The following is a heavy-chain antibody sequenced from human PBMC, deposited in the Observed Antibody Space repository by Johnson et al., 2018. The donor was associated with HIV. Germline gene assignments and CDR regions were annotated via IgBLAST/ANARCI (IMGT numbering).Heavy chain of an antibody. CDR1: GFTFGDYA. D-gene: IGHD1-26*01. CDR3: ATGENLKWELRFVDAFDI. J-gene: IGHJ3*02. Sequence: MQLVESGGGLVQPGRYLRLSCTASGFTFGDYAMSWVRQAPGKGLEWVGFISSKTYGRTTEYAASVKGRFTISRDDSKSIAYLQMNSLKTQDTAVDYCATGENLKWELRFVDAFDIWGQGTMVTVSS. V-gene: IGHV3-49*04. CDR2: ISSKTYGRTT.